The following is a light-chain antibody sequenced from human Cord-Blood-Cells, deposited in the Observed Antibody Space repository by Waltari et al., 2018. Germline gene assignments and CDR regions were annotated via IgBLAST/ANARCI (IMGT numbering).Light chain of an antibody. CDR3: AAWDDSLNGWV. J-gene: IGLJ3*02. Sequence: QSVLTQPPSPSVTPGQRVTISCSGSSPNIGSTTVYWYQQLPGTAPKLLIYSNNQRPSGVPDRFSGSKSGTSASLAISGLQSEDEADYYCAAWDDSLNGWVFGGGTKLTVL. CDR2: SNN. CDR1: SPNIGSTT. V-gene: IGLV1-44*01.